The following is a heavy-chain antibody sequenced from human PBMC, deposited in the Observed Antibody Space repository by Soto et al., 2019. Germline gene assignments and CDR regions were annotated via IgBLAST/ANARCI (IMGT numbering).Heavy chain of an antibody. CDR3: VKSSGGWYGFDY. CDR2: VSGGGGST. V-gene: IGHV3-23*01. CDR1: GFTFSSYA. D-gene: IGHD6-13*01. J-gene: IGHJ4*02. Sequence: EVQLLESGGGLVQPGGSLRLSCAASGFTFSSYAMSWVRQAPGKGLEWVSAVSGGGGSTYYADSVKGRFTISRDNSRDTLYLQMNNLRAEDTAVYYCVKSSGGWYGFDYWGQGTLVTVSS.